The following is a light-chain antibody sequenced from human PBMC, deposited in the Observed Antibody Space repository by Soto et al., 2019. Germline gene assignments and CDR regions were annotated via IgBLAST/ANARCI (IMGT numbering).Light chain of an antibody. V-gene: IGKV3-15*01. J-gene: IGKJ2*01. CDR3: QQYNDWPMYS. CDR2: GAS. Sequence: EIVMTQSPATLSVSPGERATLSCRASQSVYNKFAWYQQRPGQAPRLLIYGASTRATGIPARFSGGGAGTEFSLTIISLQSEDFAVYYCQQYNDWPMYSFGQGTRLEIK. CDR1: QSVYNK.